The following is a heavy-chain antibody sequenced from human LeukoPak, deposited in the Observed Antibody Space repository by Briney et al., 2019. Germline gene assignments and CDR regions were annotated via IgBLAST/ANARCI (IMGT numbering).Heavy chain of an antibody. CDR1: GFTFSDYY. V-gene: IGHV3-11*01. Sequence: GGSLRLSCAASGFTFSDYYVSWIRQAPGKGLEWVSYISSSGSTIYYADSVKGRFTISRDNAKNSLYLQMNSLRAEDTAVYYCARDRNYYDSSGLLWGQGTLVTVSS. D-gene: IGHD3-22*01. CDR3: ARDRNYYDSSGLL. CDR2: ISSSGSTI. J-gene: IGHJ4*02.